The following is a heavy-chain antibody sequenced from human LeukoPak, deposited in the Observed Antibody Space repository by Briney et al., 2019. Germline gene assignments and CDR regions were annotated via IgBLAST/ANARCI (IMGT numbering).Heavy chain of an antibody. CDR2: IYYSGST. CDR3: ARSDYGDFFDY. Sequence: SGTLSLTCSVSGVSISSYYWSWIRQPPGKGLEWIGYIYYSGSTNYNPSLRSRVTMSVDTSKNQFTLKLSSVTAADTAVYYCARSDYGDFFDYWGQGTLVTVSS. V-gene: IGHV4-59*01. J-gene: IGHJ4*02. CDR1: GVSISSYY. D-gene: IGHD4-17*01.